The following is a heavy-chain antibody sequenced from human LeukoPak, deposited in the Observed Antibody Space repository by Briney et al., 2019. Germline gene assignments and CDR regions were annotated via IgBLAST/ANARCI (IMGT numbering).Heavy chain of an antibody. D-gene: IGHD2-8*01. CDR2: IQYDGSNE. Sequence: GGSLRLFCTASRFPFSSYGMHWLRQAPGKGLEWVAYIQYDGSNEQYADSVKGRFSISRDSSKNILYLQMNSLRAEDTAVYYCAKDRCSNGVGCYYYYMDVWGKGTTVTISS. J-gene: IGHJ6*03. CDR3: AKDRCSNGVGCYYYYMDV. CDR1: RFPFSSYG. V-gene: IGHV3-30*02.